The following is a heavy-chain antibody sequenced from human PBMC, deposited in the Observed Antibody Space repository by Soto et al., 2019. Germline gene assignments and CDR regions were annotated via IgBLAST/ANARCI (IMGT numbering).Heavy chain of an antibody. CDR1: GYTFTGYY. V-gene: IGHV1-2*04. CDR3: ARAPYSSSSYYGMDV. CDR2: INPNSGGT. J-gene: IGHJ6*02. Sequence: ASVKVSCKASGYTFTGYYMHWVRQAPGQGLEWMGWINPNSGGTNYAQKFQGWVTMTRDTSISTAYMELSRLRSDDTAVYYCARAPYSSSSYYGMDVWGQGTTVTVS. D-gene: IGHD6-6*01.